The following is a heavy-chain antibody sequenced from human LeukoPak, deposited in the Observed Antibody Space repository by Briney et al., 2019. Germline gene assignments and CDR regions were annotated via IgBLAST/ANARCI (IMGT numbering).Heavy chain of an antibody. CDR1: GYTFTSYD. V-gene: IGHV1-8*01. J-gene: IGHJ4*02. CDR2: MNPNSGNT. D-gene: IGHD6-13*01. CDR3: ARTGSSSPYSSSWTDFDY. Sequence: ASVKVSCKASGYTFTSYDINWVRQATGQGLEWMGWMNPNSGNTGYAQKFQGRVTMTRNTSISTAYMELSSLRSEDTAVYYCARTGSSSPYSSSWTDFDYWGQGTLVTVSS.